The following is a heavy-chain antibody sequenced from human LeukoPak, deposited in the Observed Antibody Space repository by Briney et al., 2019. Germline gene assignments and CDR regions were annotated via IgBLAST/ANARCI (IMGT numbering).Heavy chain of an antibody. CDR3: ARHLRYGGRSTSDY. CDR2: IYYSGST. D-gene: IGHD3-16*01. CDR1: GGSISSSSYY. V-gene: IGHV4-39*01. Sequence: SETLSLTCTVSGGSISSSSYYWGWIRQPPGKGLEWIGSIYYSGSTYYNPSLKSRVTISVDTSKNQFSLKLSSVTAADTAVYYCARHLRYGGRSTSDYWGQGTLVTVSS. J-gene: IGHJ4*02.